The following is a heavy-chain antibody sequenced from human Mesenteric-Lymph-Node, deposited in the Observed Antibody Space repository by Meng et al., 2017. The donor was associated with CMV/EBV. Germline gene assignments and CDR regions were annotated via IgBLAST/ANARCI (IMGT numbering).Heavy chain of an antibody. D-gene: IGHD3-22*01. CDR2: INPNSGGT. CDR3: ARGRGSGYSLTFDP. CDR1: GYTFTDYY. V-gene: IGHV1-2*02. Sequence: ASVKVSCKASGYTFTDYYMHWVRQAPGQGLEWMGWINPNSGGTNYAQKFQGRVTMTRDTSISTAYMELSRLRSDDTAVYYCARGRGSGYSLTFDPWGQGTLVTVSS. J-gene: IGHJ5*02.